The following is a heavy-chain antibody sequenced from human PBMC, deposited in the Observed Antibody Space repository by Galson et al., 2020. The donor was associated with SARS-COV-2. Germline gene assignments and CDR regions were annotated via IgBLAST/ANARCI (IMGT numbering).Heavy chain of an antibody. Sequence: GGSLRLSCAASGFTFSSYAMHWVRQAPGKGLEWVAVIWYDGSNQYYADSVKGRFIISRDNSKNTLNLQMNRLRAEDTAVYYCAKGWMYYYYGMDVWGQGTTVTVSS. CDR3: AKGWMYYYYGMDV. CDR1: GFTFSSYA. V-gene: IGHV3-33*06. J-gene: IGHJ6*02. CDR2: IWYDGSNQ. D-gene: IGHD2-2*03.